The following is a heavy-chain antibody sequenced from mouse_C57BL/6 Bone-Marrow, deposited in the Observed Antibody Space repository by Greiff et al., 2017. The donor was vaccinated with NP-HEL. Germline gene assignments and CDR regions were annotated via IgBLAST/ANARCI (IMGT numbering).Heavy chain of an antibody. CDR2: IYPRSGNT. CDR1: GYTFTSYG. Sequence: QVQLQQSGAELARPGASVKLSCKASGYTFTSYGISWVKQRTGQGLEWIGEIYPRSGNTYYNEKFKGKAKLTADKSSSTAYMELRRLTSEDSAFYFCARNNGSSYEDAMDYWGQGTSVTVSS. CDR3: ARNNGSSYEDAMDY. V-gene: IGHV1-81*01. J-gene: IGHJ4*01. D-gene: IGHD1-1*01.